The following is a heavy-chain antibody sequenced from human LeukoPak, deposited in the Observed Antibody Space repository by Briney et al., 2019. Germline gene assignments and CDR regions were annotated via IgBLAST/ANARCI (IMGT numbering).Heavy chain of an antibody. D-gene: IGHD1-26*01. J-gene: IGHJ5*02. Sequence: ASVKVSCKASGYTFTSYYMHWVRQAPGQGLEWMGIINPGGGSTSYAQKFQGRVTMTRDTSTSTVYMELSSLRSEDTAVYYCAREGELNWFDPWGQGTLVTVSS. CDR2: INPGGGST. CDR3: AREGELNWFDP. CDR1: GYTFTSYY. V-gene: IGHV1-46*01.